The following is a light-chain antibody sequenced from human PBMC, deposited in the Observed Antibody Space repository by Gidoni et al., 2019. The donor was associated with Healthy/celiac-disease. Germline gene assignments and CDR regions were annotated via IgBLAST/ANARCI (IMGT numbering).Light chain of an antibody. CDR3: QQRSNWLT. Sequence: EIVLTQSPATLSLSPGERATLSCRASQSVSSYLAWYQQKPGQAPRLLIYDASNRATGIPARFSGSWSGTDFTLTISSLEPEDFAVYYCQQRSNWLTFXGXTKVXIK. CDR1: QSVSSY. V-gene: IGKV3-11*01. CDR2: DAS. J-gene: IGKJ4*01.